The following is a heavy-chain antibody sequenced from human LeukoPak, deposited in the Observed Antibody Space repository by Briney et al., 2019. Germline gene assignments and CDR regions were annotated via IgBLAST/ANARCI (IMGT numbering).Heavy chain of an antibody. V-gene: IGHV3-30*18. J-gene: IGHJ6*02. CDR2: MSYDGGHK. CDR3: AKGQLVDYGMDV. D-gene: IGHD2-15*01. Sequence: GGSLRLSCAASGFTFSSYSMHWVRQAPGKGLEWVAVMSYDGGHKYYADSVNGRFTISRHNSKITLYLQMNSLRAEDTAVYYCAKGQLVDYGMDVWGQGTTVTVSS. CDR1: GFTFSSYS.